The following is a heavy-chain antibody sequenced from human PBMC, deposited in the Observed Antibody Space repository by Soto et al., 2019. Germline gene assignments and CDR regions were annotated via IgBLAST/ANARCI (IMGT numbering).Heavy chain of an antibody. CDR1: GFTFSSYS. D-gene: IGHD2-2*01. J-gene: IGHJ4*02. V-gene: IGHV3-21*01. CDR2: ISSSSSYI. Sequence: GGSLRLSCAASGFTFSSYSMNWVRQAPGKGLEWVSSISSSSSYIYYADSVKGRFTISRDNAKNSLYLQMNSLRAEDTAVYYCARGPDCSSTSCCPYYFDYWGQGTLVTVSS. CDR3: ARGPDCSSTSCCPYYFDY.